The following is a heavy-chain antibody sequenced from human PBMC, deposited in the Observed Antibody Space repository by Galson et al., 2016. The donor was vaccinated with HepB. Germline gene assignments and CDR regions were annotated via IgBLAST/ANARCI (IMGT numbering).Heavy chain of an antibody. Sequence: SLRLSCAVSGLIISTNYMSWVRQAPGSGLEWVSVIYGGGSTFYADSVKGRLTIFRDNAKNTVYLQMSGLRAEDTAVYYFTRGACNYGGWHSTIDSWGQGTLVTVSS. CDR3: TRGACNYGGWHSTIDS. CDR1: GLIISTNY. D-gene: IGHD6-19*01. V-gene: IGHV3-53*01. CDR2: IYGGGST. J-gene: IGHJ4*02.